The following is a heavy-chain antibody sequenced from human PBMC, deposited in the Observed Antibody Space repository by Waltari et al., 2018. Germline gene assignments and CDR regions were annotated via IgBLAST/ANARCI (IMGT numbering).Heavy chain of an antibody. Sequence: QVQLQASGPGLVKPSETLSLTCTVSGGSISSHYWSWIRQPPGKGLEWIGYIYYSGSTNYNTSLKSRVTISVDTSKNQFSLKLSSVTAADTAVYYCARATVTYSFDYWGQGTLVTVSS. D-gene: IGHD4-17*01. V-gene: IGHV4-59*11. J-gene: IGHJ4*02. CDR3: ARATVTYSFDY. CDR1: GGSISSHY. CDR2: IYYSGST.